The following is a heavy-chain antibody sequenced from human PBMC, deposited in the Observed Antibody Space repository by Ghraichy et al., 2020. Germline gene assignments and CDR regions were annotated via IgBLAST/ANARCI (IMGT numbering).Heavy chain of an antibody. Sequence: SETLSLTCTVSGGSMSTSSHYWGWIRQPPGKGLEWIGSIYYGATTNFNPSLRSRATISVDTSNNQFSLKLSSVTATDTAVYYCATPRGALVQGVWYNWFDPWGQGTLVTVSS. CDR3: ATPRGALVQGVWYNWFDP. CDR1: GGSMSTSSHY. D-gene: IGHD3-10*01. CDR2: IYYGATT. J-gene: IGHJ5*02. V-gene: IGHV4-39*01.